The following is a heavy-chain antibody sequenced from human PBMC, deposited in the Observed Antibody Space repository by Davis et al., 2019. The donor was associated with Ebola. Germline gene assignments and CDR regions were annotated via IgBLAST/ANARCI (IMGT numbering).Heavy chain of an antibody. CDR1: GGTFSSYA. Sequence: SVKVSCKASGGTFSSYAISWVRQAPGQGLEWMGRIIPILGIANYAQKFQGRVTITADKSTSTAYMELSSLRSDDTAVYYCARDRVDTVIVRHFDYWGQGTLVTVSS. CDR2: IIPILGIA. D-gene: IGHD5-18*01. J-gene: IGHJ4*02. V-gene: IGHV1-69*04. CDR3: ARDRVDTVIVRHFDY.